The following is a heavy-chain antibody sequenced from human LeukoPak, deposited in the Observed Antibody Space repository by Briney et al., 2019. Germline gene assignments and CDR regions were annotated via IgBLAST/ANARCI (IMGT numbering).Heavy chain of an antibody. CDR1: GGTFSSYA. CDR3: ARGRRGGTMIVVAIGYYYYMDV. CDR2: IIPIFGTA. D-gene: IGHD3-22*01. V-gene: IGHV1-69*13. Sequence: SVKVSCKASGGTFSSYAISWVRQAPGQGLEWMGGIIPIFGTANYAQKFQGRVTITADESTSTAYMELSSLRSEDTAVYYCARGRRGGTMIVVAIGYYYYMDVWGKGTTVTISS. J-gene: IGHJ6*03.